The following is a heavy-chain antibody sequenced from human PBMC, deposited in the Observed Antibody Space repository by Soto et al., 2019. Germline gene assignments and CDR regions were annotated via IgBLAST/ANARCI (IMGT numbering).Heavy chain of an antibody. CDR1: GFTFSSYA. D-gene: IGHD6-19*01. Sequence: EVQLLESGGGLVQPGGSLRLSCAASGFTFSSYAMSWVRQAPGKGLEWVSAISGSGGSTYYADSVKGRFTISRDNSKNTLYLQMNSLRADDTAVYYCAKCKALVIAVAPVDYWGQGTRVTVSS. J-gene: IGHJ4*02. V-gene: IGHV3-23*01. CDR3: AKCKALVIAVAPVDY. CDR2: ISGSGGST.